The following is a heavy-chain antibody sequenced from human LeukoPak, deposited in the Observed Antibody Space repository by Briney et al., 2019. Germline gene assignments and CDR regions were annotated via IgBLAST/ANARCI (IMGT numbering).Heavy chain of an antibody. CDR1: GFTFSSYG. V-gene: IGHV3-30*03. CDR2: ISYDGSNK. Sequence: GGSLRLSCAASGFTFSSYGMHWVRQAPGKGLEWVAVISYDGSNKYYADSVKGRFTIPRDNSKNTLYLQMNSLRAEDTAVYYCARVNPLMAPGAVDIWGQGTKVAVSS. D-gene: IGHD2-8*01. J-gene: IGHJ3*02. CDR3: ARVNPLMAPGAVDI.